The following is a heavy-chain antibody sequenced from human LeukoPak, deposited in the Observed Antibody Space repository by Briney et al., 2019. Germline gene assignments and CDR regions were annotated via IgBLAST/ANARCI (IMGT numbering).Heavy chain of an antibody. CDR1: GFTFSSYD. Sequence: GGSLRLSCAASGFTFSSYDMNWVRQAPGKGLEWVSTISGSGTSTYYADSVTGRFTISRDNSKNTLYLKMNSLRAEDTAVYYCAKDSTMIRGIIYYGMDVWGQGTTVTVSS. CDR3: AKDSTMIRGIIYYGMDV. J-gene: IGHJ6*02. V-gene: IGHV3-23*01. CDR2: ISGSGTST. D-gene: IGHD3-10*01.